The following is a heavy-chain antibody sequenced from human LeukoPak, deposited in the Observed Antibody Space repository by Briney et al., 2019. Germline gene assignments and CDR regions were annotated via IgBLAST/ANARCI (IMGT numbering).Heavy chain of an antibody. CDR2: INPNSGDT. Sequence: ASVKVSCKASGYTFTGYYIPWVRQPPGQGLEWMGWINPNSGDTKYAQKFQGRVTMTRDTSISTAYMDLSRLTSDDTAVYYWATTKYSSTSEGLYHWGQGTLVTVSS. CDR3: ATTKYSSTSEGLYH. J-gene: IGHJ5*02. D-gene: IGHD6-13*01. V-gene: IGHV1-2*02. CDR1: GYTFTGYY.